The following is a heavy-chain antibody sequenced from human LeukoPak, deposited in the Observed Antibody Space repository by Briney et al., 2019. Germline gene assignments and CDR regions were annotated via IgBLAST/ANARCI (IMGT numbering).Heavy chain of an antibody. CDR2: IYNSGTT. V-gene: IGHV4-61*01. J-gene: IGHJ2*01. CDR3: ARDKGPYWYFDL. Sequence: SKTLSLTCTVSGASISSRSYYWGWIRQPPGKGLEWIGNIYNSGTTDYNPSLKSRATISLDTSKNQISLKLSSVTAADTAVYYCARDKGPYWYFDLWGRGTLVTVSS. CDR1: GASISSRSYY.